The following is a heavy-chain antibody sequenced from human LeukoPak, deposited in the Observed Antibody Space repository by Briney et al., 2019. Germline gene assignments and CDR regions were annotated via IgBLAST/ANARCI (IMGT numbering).Heavy chain of an antibody. V-gene: IGHV3-23*01. CDR2: ISSSGHVT. CDR1: GFTFTSHS. Sequence: AGGSLRLSCAASGFTFTSHSMSWVRQAPGKGLEWVSAISSSGHVTFYADSVKGRFTVSRDQSQNTLFLQMSSLRADDTAVYYCAKHRLPVAGSPSKNPTAYFEDWGQGILVTASS. D-gene: IGHD6-19*01. J-gene: IGHJ4*02. CDR3: AKHRLPVAGSPSKNPTAYFED.